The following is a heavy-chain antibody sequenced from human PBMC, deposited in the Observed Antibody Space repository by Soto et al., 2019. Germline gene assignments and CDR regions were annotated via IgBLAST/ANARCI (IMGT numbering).Heavy chain of an antibody. CDR3: ATPHYGSGPYYFDY. D-gene: IGHD4-17*01. Sequence: EASVKVSCKVSGYTLTELSMHWVRQAPGKGLEWMGGFDPEDGETIYAQKFQGRVTMTEDTSTDTAYMELSSLRSEDTAVYYCATPHYGSGPYYFDYWGQGTPVTVSS. CDR2: FDPEDGET. CDR1: GYTLTELS. V-gene: IGHV1-24*01. J-gene: IGHJ4*02.